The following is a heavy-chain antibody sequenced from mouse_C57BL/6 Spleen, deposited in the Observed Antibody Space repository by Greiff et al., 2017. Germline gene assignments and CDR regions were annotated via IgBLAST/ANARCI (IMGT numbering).Heavy chain of an antibody. J-gene: IGHJ4*01. D-gene: IGHD1-1*01. V-gene: IGHV1-62-2*01. CDR2: FYPGSGSI. Sequence: QVQLQQSGAELVKPGASVKLSCKASGYTFTEYTIHWVKQRSGQGLEWIGWFYPGSGSIKYNEKFKDKATLTADKSSSTVYMELSRLTSEDSAVYFCARHEDGVTTVARYAMDYWGQGTSVTVSS. CDR1: GYTFTEYT. CDR3: ARHEDGVTTVARYAMDY.